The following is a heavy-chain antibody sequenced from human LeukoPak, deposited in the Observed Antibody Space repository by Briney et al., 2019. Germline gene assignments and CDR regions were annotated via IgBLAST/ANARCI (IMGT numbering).Heavy chain of an antibody. CDR1: GGSFSGYY. CDR3: ARGSDPLNYDFWSGYYFSFDY. CDR2: INHSGSI. V-gene: IGHV4-34*01. J-gene: IGHJ4*02. Sequence: SETQSLTCAVYGGSFSGYYWSWIRQPPGKGLEWIGEINHSGSINYNPSLKSRVTISVDTSKNQFSLKLSSVTAADTAVYYCARGSDPLNYDFWSGYYFSFDYWGQGTLVTVSS. D-gene: IGHD3-3*01.